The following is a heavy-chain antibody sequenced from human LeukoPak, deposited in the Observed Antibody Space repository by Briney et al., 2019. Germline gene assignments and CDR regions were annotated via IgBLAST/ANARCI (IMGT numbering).Heavy chain of an antibody. Sequence: GGSLRLSCAASGFTVSSNYMSWVRQAPGKGLEWVSVIYSGGSTYYADSVKGRFTISRDNSKNTLYLQMNSLRAEDTAVYYCARGPEYSSGWYVSHGYYFDYWGQGTLVTVFS. J-gene: IGHJ4*02. D-gene: IGHD6-19*01. V-gene: IGHV3-66*01. CDR1: GFTVSSNY. CDR2: IYSGGST. CDR3: ARGPEYSSGWYVSHGYYFDY.